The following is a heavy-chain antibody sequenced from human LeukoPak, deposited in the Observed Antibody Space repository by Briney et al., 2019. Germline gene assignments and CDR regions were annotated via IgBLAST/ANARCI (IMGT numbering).Heavy chain of an antibody. CDR1: GFTFSSYA. J-gene: IGHJ3*02. D-gene: IGHD3-22*01. CDR3: ARIGSSGPYDAFDI. V-gene: IGHV3-23*01. Sequence: QAGGSLRLSCAASGFTFSSYAMSWVRQAPGKGLEWVSAISGSGGSTYYADSVKGRFTISRDNAKNSLYLQMNSLRAEDTAVYYCARIGSSGPYDAFDIWGQGTMVTVSS. CDR2: ISGSGGST.